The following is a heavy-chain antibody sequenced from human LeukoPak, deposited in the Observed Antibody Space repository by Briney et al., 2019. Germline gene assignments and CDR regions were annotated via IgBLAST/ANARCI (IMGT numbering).Heavy chain of an antibody. CDR2: IWYDGSNK. V-gene: IGHV3-33*01. J-gene: IGHJ4*02. CDR3: ARDGTGSNSGWYIH. Sequence: QAGGSLRLSCAASGFTFSSHGMHWVRQAPGKGLEWVAVIWYDGSNKYYADSVKGRFTISRDNSKNTLYLQMNSLRAEDTAVYYCARDGTGSNSGWYIHWGQGALVTVSS. D-gene: IGHD6-19*01. CDR1: GFTFSSHG.